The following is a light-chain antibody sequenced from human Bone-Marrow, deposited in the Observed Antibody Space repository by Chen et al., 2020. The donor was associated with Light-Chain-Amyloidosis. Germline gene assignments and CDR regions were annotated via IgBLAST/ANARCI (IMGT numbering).Light chain of an antibody. Sequence: EIVMTQSPATLSVSPGERATLSCRASQSVSSNLAWYQQKPGQAPRLLIYGASNRATGIPARFSGSGSGTDFTLTISRIEAEDFAVYSCQQYNQWPKTFGRGTKVEI. V-gene: IGKV3-15*01. CDR2: GAS. J-gene: IGKJ1*01. CDR3: QQYNQWPKT. CDR1: QSVSSN.